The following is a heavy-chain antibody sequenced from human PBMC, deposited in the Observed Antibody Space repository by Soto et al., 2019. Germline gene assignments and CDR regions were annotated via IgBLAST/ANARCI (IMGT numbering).Heavy chain of an antibody. CDR2: IYYSGST. CDR1: GGSISSYY. CDR3: ARMLAYYYDSSGYSDAFDI. V-gene: IGHV4-59*06. J-gene: IGHJ3*02. D-gene: IGHD3-22*01. Sequence: SETLSLTCTVSGGSISSYYWSWIRQPAGKGLEWIGYIYYSGSTYYNPSLKSRVTISVDTSKNQFSLKLSSVTAADTAVYYCARMLAYYYDSSGYSDAFDIWGQGTMVTVSS.